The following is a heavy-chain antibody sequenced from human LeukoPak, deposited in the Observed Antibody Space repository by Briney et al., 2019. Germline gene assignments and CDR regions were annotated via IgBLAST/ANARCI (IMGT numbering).Heavy chain of an antibody. J-gene: IGHJ6*03. CDR3: ARDGPNDILSGFVYYMDV. Sequence: GGSLRLSCAVSGITLSNYGMSWVRQAPGKGLEWVAGISDSGGRTNYADSVKGRFTISRDNPKNTLYLQMNSLRAEDTAVYYCARDGPNDILSGFVYYMDVWGKGTMVTVSS. CDR2: ISDSGGRT. CDR1: GITLSNYG. V-gene: IGHV3-23*01. D-gene: IGHD3-9*01.